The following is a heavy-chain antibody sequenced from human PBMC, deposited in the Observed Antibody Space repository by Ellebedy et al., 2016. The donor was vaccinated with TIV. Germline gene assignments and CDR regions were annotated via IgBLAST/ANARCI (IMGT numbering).Heavy chain of an antibody. D-gene: IGHD3-22*01. J-gene: IGHJ4*02. CDR3: VRDLTNYGSSSY. CDR1: GGTFSNFA. CDR2: INPNSGDT. V-gene: IGHV1-2*02. Sequence: AASVKVSCKTSGGTFSNFAIIWVRQAPGQGLEWVGWINPNSGDTNYAQKLRGRVTVTGETSISTAYMELSRLVSDDTAVYYCVRDLTNYGSSSYWGQGTPVTVSS.